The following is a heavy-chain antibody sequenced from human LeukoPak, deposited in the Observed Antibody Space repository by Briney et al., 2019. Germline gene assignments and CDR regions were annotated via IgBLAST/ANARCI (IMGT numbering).Heavy chain of an antibody. CDR1: GFSFSDYY. CDR2: ISSSGYTI. Sequence: PGGSLRLSCTASGFSFSDYYMSWIRQAPGKGLEWISYISSSGYTIYYADSVKGRFSISRDNAQNSLSLHMNSLRAEDTAVYYCAKFRGMIVASYFFDYWGQGALVTVSS. D-gene: IGHD3-22*01. V-gene: IGHV3-11*01. CDR3: AKFRGMIVASYFFDY. J-gene: IGHJ4*02.